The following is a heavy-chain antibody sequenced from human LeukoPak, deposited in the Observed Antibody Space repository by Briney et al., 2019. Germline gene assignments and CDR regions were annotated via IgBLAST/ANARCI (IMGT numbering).Heavy chain of an antibody. CDR3: AKSIRIAARPRGFDY. D-gene: IGHD6-6*01. CDR1: GFTFSSYA. J-gene: IGHJ4*02. CDR2: ISGSGGST. V-gene: IGHV3-23*01. Sequence: GSLRLSCAASGFTFSSYAMSWVRQAPGKGLEWVSAISGSGGSTYCADSVKGRFTISRDNSKNTLYLQKNSLRAEDTAVYYCAKSIRIAARPRGFDYWGQGTLVTVSS.